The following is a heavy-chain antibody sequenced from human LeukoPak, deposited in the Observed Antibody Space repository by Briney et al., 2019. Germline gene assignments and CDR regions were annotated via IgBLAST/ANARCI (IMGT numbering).Heavy chain of an antibody. Sequence: SETLSLTCTVSGDSTNFYYWSWIRQSAGKGLEWIGRISSSGNTNYNPSLKSRVTMSVDTSKNQISLKVTSVTAADTAVYYCASDRPHSASYYHYWGQGTLVTVSS. J-gene: IGHJ4*02. D-gene: IGHD1-26*01. CDR1: GDSTNFYY. V-gene: IGHV4-4*07. CDR3: ASDRPHSASYYHY. CDR2: ISSSGNT.